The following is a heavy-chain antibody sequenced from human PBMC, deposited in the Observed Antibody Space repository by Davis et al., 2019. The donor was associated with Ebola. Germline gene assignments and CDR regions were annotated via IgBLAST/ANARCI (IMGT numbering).Heavy chain of an antibody. CDR1: GFTFSSYS. Sequence: PGGSLRLSCAASGFTFSSYSMNWVRQAPGKGLEWVSYISSSSSTIYYADSVKGRFTISRDNAKNSLYLQMNSLRAEDTAVYYCARGPWISYGDGDYWGQGTLVTVSS. CDR3: ARGPWISYGDGDY. D-gene: IGHD5-18*01. V-gene: IGHV3-48*04. J-gene: IGHJ4*02. CDR2: ISSSSSTI.